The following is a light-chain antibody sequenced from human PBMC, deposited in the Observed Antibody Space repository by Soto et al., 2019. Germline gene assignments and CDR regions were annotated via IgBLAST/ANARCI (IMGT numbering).Light chain of an antibody. CDR3: QQYNNWPPLFT. Sequence: EIVMTQSPATLSVSPGERATLSCRASQSVSSNLAWYQQKPGQAPRLLIYGASTRATGIPDRFSGSGSGTELTLTISSLQSEDFAVYYCQQYNNWPPLFTFGPGTKVDIK. J-gene: IGKJ3*01. V-gene: IGKV3-15*01. CDR1: QSVSSN. CDR2: GAS.